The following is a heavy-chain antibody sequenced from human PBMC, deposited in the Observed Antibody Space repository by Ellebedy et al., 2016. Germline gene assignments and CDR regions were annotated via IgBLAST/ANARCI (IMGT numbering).Heavy chain of an antibody. CDR3: RVAHYADY. D-gene: IGHD2-15*01. CDR2: ISAGSDTT. CDR1: GLRINTYF. J-gene: IGHJ4*02. V-gene: IGHV3-23*01. Sequence: GESLKISXVASGLRINTYFMSWVRQAPGRGLEWISTISAGSDTTRFADSVKGRFSISRDNSRNTVYLRLNNLRAADTVVYYCRVAHYADYWGQGTLVTVSS.